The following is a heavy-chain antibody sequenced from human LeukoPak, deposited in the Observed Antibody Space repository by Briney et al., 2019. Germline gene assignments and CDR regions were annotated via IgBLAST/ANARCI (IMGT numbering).Heavy chain of an antibody. CDR3: ARGVGLRYFDWAGGVDP. Sequence: SETLSLTCTVSGYSISSGYYWGWIRQPPGKGLEWIGSIYHSGSTYYNPSLKSRVTISVDTSKNQFSLKLSSVTAADTAVYYCARGVGLRYFDWAGGVDPWGQGTLVTVSS. CDR1: GYSISSGYY. D-gene: IGHD3-9*01. V-gene: IGHV4-38-2*02. J-gene: IGHJ5*02. CDR2: IYHSGST.